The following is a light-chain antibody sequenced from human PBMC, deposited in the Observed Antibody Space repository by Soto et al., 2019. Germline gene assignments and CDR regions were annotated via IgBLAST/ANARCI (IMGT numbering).Light chain of an antibody. J-gene: IGKJ1*01. CDR2: GAS. CDR1: QRISSN. CDR3: QQYNNWPPWT. V-gene: IGKV3-15*01. Sequence: EIVMTQSPATLSVSPGERAILSCRASQRISSNLAWYQQKPGQAPRLLIYGASTRATGIPVRFSGSGSGTEFTVTISSLQSEDFAVYYCQQYNNWPPWTFGQGTKVEIK.